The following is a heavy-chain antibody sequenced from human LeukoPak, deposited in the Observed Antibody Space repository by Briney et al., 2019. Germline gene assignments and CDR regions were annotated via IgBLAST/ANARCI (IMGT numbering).Heavy chain of an antibody. CDR1: GFTFSTSA. V-gene: IGHV3-23*01. CDR2: IAGSGDTT. J-gene: IGHJ4*02. CDR3: ARDPTYSGRYPYYFEY. D-gene: IGHD1-26*01. Sequence: EGSLRLSCAASGFTFSTSAMNWVRQAPGKGLVWVSAIAGSGDTTWYADSVKGRFTISRDNSKNTLYLQMDSLRPEDTALYYCARDPTYSGRYPYYFEYWGQGTLVTVSS.